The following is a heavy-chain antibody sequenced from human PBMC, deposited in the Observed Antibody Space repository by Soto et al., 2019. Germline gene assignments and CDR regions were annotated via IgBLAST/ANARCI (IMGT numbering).Heavy chain of an antibody. Sequence: GASVKVCCKASGYTFTSYYMHWVRQAPGQGLEWMGIINPSGGSTSYAQKFQGRVTMTRDTSTSTVYVELSSLRSEDTAVYYCASRDTAYGPSYYFYGMDVWGQGTSVPVSS. V-gene: IGHV1-46*01. J-gene: IGHJ6*02. CDR3: ASRDTAYGPSYYFYGMDV. CDR1: GYTFTSYY. CDR2: INPSGGST. D-gene: IGHD5-18*01.